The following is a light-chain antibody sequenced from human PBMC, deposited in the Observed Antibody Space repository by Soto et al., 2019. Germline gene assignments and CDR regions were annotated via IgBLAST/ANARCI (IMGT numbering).Light chain of an antibody. CDR2: SDN. CDR1: SSNLGTNT. V-gene: IGLV1-44*01. CDR3: AAWDDSLDAAV. Sequence: QSVLTQPPSASGTPGQRVTISCSGSSSNLGTNTVNWYQHLPGTAPKLLIYSDNQRPSGVPDRFSAAKSDTSASLAISGLQSEDEADYYCAAWDDSLDAAVFGGGTQLTVL. J-gene: IGLJ7*01.